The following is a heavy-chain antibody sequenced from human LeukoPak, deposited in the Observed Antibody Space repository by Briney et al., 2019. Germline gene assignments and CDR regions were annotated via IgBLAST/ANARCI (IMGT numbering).Heavy chain of an antibody. V-gene: IGHV4-4*07. CDR2: IFPSGNT. J-gene: IGHJ2*01. CDR1: SGSISNYY. CDR3: ARDREEETEYYDILTGYPHWYFDL. Sequence: SETLSLTCTVSSGSISNYYWNWIRQPAGKGMEWIGRIFPSGNTNYNPSLNSRVTMSVDRSKKQFSLNLSSVTAADTAVYYCARDREEETEYYDILTGYPHWYFDLWGRGTLVTVS. D-gene: IGHD3-9*01.